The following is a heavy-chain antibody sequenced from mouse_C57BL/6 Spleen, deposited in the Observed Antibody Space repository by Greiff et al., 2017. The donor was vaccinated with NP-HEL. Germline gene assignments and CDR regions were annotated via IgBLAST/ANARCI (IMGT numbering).Heavy chain of an antibody. J-gene: IGHJ1*03. CDR3: ARREDFWYFDV. CDR2: IDPSDSYT. V-gene: IGHV1-69*01. CDR1: GYTFTSYW. Sequence: VQLQQPGAELVMPGASVKLSCKASGYTFTSYWMHWVKQRPGQGLEWIGEIDPSDSYTNYNQKFKGKSTLTVDKSSSTAYMQLSSLTSEDSAVYYCARREDFWYFDVWGTGTTVTVSS.